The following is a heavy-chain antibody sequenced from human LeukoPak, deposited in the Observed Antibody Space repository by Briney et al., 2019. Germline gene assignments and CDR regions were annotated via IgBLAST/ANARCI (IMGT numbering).Heavy chain of an antibody. Sequence: PSETLSLTCAVSGGSISSSSYYWGWIRQPPGKGLEWIGSIYYSGSTYYNPSLKSRVTISVDTSKNQFSLKLSSVTAADTAVYYCARLPGFLHCSSTSCYVYYYYLDVWGKGTTVTISS. V-gene: IGHV4-39*01. J-gene: IGHJ6*03. D-gene: IGHD2-2*01. CDR1: GGSISSSSYY. CDR2: IYYSGST. CDR3: ARLPGFLHCSSTSCYVYYYYLDV.